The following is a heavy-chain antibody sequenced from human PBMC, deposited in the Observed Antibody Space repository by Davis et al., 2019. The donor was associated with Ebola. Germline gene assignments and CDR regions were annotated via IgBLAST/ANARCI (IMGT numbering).Heavy chain of an antibody. CDR3: ARDRLSTGYGMDV. J-gene: IGHJ6*02. V-gene: IGHV3-21*01. CDR2: ISSSSSYI. CDR1: GYTLVSYY. Sequence: SCKASGYTLVSYYAHWVRQAPGKGLEWVSSISSSSSYIYYADSVKGRFTISRDNSKNTLYLQMNSLRAEDTAVYYCARDRLSTGYGMDVWGQGTTVTVSS. D-gene: IGHD4-17*01.